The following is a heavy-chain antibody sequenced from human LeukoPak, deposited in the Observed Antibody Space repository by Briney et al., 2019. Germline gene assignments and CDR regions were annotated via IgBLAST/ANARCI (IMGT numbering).Heavy chain of an antibody. CDR1: GGSVTSTNW. CDR2: VHLDGRT. CDR3: AREGGFYRPLDY. Sequence: SETLSLTCDVSGGSVTSTNWWTWFRPPPGKGLEWIGEVHLDGRTNYNPSLKSRLVMSADLPEDHISLKLTSVTAADTAVYYCAREGGFYRPLDYSGQGTLVTVSS. J-gene: IGHJ4*02. D-gene: IGHD6-25*01. V-gene: IGHV4-4*02.